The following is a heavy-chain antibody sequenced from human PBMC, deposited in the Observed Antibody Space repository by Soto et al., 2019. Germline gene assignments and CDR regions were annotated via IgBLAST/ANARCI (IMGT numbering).Heavy chain of an antibody. CDR2: ISGSGGST. V-gene: IGHV3-23*01. CDR1: GFTFSSYA. CDR3: AKDPMEMPPRAGYYGMDV. J-gene: IGHJ6*02. Sequence: GGSLRLSCAASGFTFSSYAMSWVRQAPGKGLEWVSAISGSGGSTYYADSVKGRFTISRDNSKNTLYLQMNSLRPEDTAVYYCAKDPMEMPPRAGYYGMDVWGQGTTVTVSS. D-gene: IGHD2-2*01.